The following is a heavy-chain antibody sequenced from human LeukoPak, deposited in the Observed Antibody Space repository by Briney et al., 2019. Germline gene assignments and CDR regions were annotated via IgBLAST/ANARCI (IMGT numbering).Heavy chain of an antibody. CDR1: GYSFASYW. J-gene: IGHJ5*02. Sequence: NPGESLKISCKASGYSFASYWSGWVRQLPGKGLEWMGIIYPGDSDTRYSPSFQGQVTISSDKSISTAYLQWSSLKASDTAMHYCARTGGPRHWFDPWGQGTLVTVSS. CDR2: IYPGDSDT. D-gene: IGHD1-14*01. CDR3: ARTGGPRHWFDP. V-gene: IGHV5-51*01.